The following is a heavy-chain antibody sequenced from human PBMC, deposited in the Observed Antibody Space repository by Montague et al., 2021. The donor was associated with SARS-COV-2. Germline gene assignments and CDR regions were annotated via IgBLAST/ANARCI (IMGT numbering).Heavy chain of an antibody. Sequence: SETLSLTCAVYGGSFSGYYWSWIRQPPGKGLEWIGEINHSGSTNYNPSLKSRVTISVDTSKNQFSLKLSSVTAADTAVYYCASGSVCSGGSCYSEWDPYYYVCMDDWGQGTTVTVSS. V-gene: IGHV4-34*01. CDR3: ASGSVCSGGSCYSEWDPYYYVCMDD. D-gene: IGHD2-15*01. J-gene: IGHJ6*02. CDR2: INHSGST. CDR1: GGSFSGYY.